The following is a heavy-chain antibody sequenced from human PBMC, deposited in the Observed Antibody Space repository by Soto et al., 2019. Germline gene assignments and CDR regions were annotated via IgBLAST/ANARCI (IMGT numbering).Heavy chain of an antibody. D-gene: IGHD3-16*01. Sequence: QITLKESGPTLVKPTQTLTLTCSFSGFSLTTGGVGVGWVRQSPGAALEWLALIYWDDDERYSPSLRTRLTITKDLSKNQVALIMTNMEPVDRGTDFCAHSRNLITEDAQVGDFDYWGQGAFVTVSS. V-gene: IGHV2-5*02. CDR3: AHSRNLITEDAQVGDFDY. CDR1: GFSLTTGGVG. J-gene: IGHJ4*02. CDR2: IYWDDDE.